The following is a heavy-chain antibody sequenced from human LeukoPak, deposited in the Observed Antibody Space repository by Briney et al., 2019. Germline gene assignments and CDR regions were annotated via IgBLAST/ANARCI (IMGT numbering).Heavy chain of an antibody. V-gene: IGHV1-69*13. CDR2: IIPIFGTA. J-gene: IGHJ6*02. D-gene: IGHD1-26*01. Sequence: SVKVSCKASGGTFISYAISWVRQAPGQGLEWMGGIIPIFGTANYAQKFQGRATITADESTSTAYMELSSLRSEDTAVYYCARAIVGATKGEYYYYGMDVWGQGTTVTVSS. CDR1: GGTFISYA. CDR3: ARAIVGATKGEYYYYGMDV.